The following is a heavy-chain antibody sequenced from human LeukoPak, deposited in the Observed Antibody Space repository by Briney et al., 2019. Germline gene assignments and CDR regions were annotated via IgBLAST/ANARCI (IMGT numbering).Heavy chain of an antibody. V-gene: IGHV3-21*01. D-gene: IGHD3-10*01. CDR2: ISSSSSYI. Sequence: GGSLRLSCAASGFTFSSYSMNWVRQAPGKGLEWVSSISSSSSYIYYADSVKGRFTISRDNSKNTLYLQMNSLRAEDTAVYYCGGGAPGSGSPRFDYWGQGTLVTVSS. J-gene: IGHJ4*02. CDR1: GFTFSSYS. CDR3: GGGAPGSGSPRFDY.